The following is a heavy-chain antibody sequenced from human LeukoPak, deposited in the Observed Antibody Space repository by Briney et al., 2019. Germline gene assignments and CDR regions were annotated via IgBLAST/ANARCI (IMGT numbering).Heavy chain of an antibody. V-gene: IGHV1-2*02. CDR1: GYTFTGYY. Sequence: ASVKVSCKASGYTFTGYYMHWVRQAPGQGLEWMGWINPNSGGTNYAQKFQGRVTMTRDTSISTAYMELSRLRSDDTAVYYCAREYYYGSGSYFFGAFDIWGQGTMVTVSS. J-gene: IGHJ3*02. CDR3: AREYYYGSGSYFFGAFDI. D-gene: IGHD3-10*01. CDR2: INPNSGGT.